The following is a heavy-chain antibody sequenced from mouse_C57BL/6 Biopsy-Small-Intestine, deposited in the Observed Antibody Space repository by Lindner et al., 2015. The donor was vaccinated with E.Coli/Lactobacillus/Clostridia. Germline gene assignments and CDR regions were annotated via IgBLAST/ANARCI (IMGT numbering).Heavy chain of an antibody. CDR2: IYPNNGLS. V-gene: IGHV1-31*01. CDR1: GYSFTGYY. D-gene: IGHD4-1*01. CDR3: ASLTGTKGYFDY. Sequence: VQLQESGPELVKPGASVKISCKASGYSFTGYYMNWVKQSHGNILDWIGYIYPNNGLSSYNRQFMGKAKLTVAKSSSTAYIELRGLTSEDSAVYFCASLTGTKGYFDYWGQGTTLTVSS. J-gene: IGHJ2*01.